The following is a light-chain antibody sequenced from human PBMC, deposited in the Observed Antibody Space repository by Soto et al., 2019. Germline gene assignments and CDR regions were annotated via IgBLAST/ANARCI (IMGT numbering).Light chain of an antibody. CDR3: SSYAVNRTYV. V-gene: IGLV2-14*01. CDR1: SSDVGGYNY. Sequence: QSFLTQPASVSGTLGQSITISCTGTSSDVGGYNYVSWYQQHPDKAPKLIISEVSDRPSGVSHRFSGSKTGNTASLTISGLLAEDEADYYCSSYAVNRTYVFGSGTKVTVL. CDR2: EVS. J-gene: IGLJ1*01.